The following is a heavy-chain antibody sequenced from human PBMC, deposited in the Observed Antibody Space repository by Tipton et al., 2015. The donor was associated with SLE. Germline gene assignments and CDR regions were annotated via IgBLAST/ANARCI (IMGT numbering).Heavy chain of an antibody. Sequence: TLSLTCAVSGDSLSTYYWSWIRQTPGKGLEWIGNIDISGSPNYNPSLKSRVTLTVDTSKNQFSLKLRSVTAADTAVYYCARLAFYRNSSPSFDYWGPGTLVTVSS. D-gene: IGHD6-6*01. CDR2: IDISGSP. CDR3: ARLAFYRNSSPSFDY. V-gene: IGHV4-4*09. J-gene: IGHJ4*02. CDR1: GDSLSTYY.